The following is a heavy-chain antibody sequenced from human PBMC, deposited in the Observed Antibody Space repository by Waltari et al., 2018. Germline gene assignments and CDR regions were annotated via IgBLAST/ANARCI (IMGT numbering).Heavy chain of an antibody. CDR3: ARVGATMNFDI. Sequence: EVQLVESGGGLVKPGGSLRLSCAASGFTFSSYTMNWARQAPGKGLEWVSSISSSSSYIYYADSVKGRFTISRDNAKNSLYLQMNSLRAEDTAVYYCARVGATMNFDIWGQGTMVTVSS. J-gene: IGHJ3*02. CDR2: ISSSSSYI. D-gene: IGHD1-26*01. V-gene: IGHV3-21*01. CDR1: GFTFSSYT.